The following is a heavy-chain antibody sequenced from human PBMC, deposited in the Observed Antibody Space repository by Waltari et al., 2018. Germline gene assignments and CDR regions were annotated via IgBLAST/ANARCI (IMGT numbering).Heavy chain of an antibody. J-gene: IGHJ6*03. CDR2: ISGSGGST. CDR3: ARGTGYQLPQPYYYYYYMDV. D-gene: IGHD2-2*01. V-gene: IGHV3-23*04. CDR1: GFTFSSYA. Sequence: EVQLVESGGGLVQPGGSLRLSCAASGFTFSSYAMSWVRQAPGKGLEWVSAISGSGGSTYYADSVKGRFTISRDNSKNTLYLQMNSLRAEDTAVYYCARGTGYQLPQPYYYYYYMDVWGKGTTVTVSS.